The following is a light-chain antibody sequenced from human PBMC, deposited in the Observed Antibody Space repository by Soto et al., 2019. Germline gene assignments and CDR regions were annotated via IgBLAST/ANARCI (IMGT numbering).Light chain of an antibody. CDR1: QSVSSY. V-gene: IGKV3-11*01. CDR2: DAS. J-gene: IGKJ5*01. Sequence: EVVLTQSPGTLSLSPGERATLSCRASQSVSSYLAWYQQKPGQAPRLLIYDASNRATGIPARFSGSGSGTDFTLTISSLEPEDFAVYYCQQLRGTFGQGTRLEI. CDR3: QQLRGT.